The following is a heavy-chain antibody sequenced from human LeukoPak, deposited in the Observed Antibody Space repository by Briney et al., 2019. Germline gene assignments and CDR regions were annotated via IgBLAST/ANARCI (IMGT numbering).Heavy chain of an antibody. CDR1: GYTFTGYY. CDR2: INPNSGGT. CDR3: ARASRELLTGFDY. V-gene: IGHV1-2*02. D-gene: IGHD1-26*01. Sequence: ASVKVSCKASGYTFTGYYMHWVRQAPGQGLEWMGWINPNSGGTDYAQKFQGRVTMTRDTSISTAYMELSRLRSDDTAVYYCARASRELLTGFDYWGQGTLVTVSS. J-gene: IGHJ4*02.